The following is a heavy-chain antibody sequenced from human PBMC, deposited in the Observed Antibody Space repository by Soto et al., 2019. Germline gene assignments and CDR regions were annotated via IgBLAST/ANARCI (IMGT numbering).Heavy chain of an antibody. J-gene: IGHJ5*02. CDR2: ISGSGGSA. CDR1: GLTFSSYA. Sequence: GGSLRLSCVASGLTFSSYAMRWVRQAPGKGPEWVSAISGSGGSAYYADSVKGRFTISRDNSKNTLYLQMNSLRAEDTAVYYCAKGLSEWFPDWFDPWGQGTLVTVSS. V-gene: IGHV3-23*01. CDR3: AKGLSEWFPDWFDP. D-gene: IGHD3-3*01.